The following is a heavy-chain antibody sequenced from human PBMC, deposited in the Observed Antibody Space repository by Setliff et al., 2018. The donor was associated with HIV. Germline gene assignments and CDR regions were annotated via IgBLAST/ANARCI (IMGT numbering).Heavy chain of an antibody. CDR3: AREIKIPPQGALDY. D-gene: IGHD2-2*01. J-gene: IGHJ4*02. CDR1: GDSISNGGFY. CDR2: IYYTGNT. V-gene: IGHV4-31*03. Sequence: SETLSLTCTVSGDSISNGGFYWTWIRQHPGKGLEWIGYIYYTGNTYYNLSLKSRVTMSVDTSKNQFSLKLNSVTAADTAVYYCAREIKIPPQGALDYWGQGMLVTVS.